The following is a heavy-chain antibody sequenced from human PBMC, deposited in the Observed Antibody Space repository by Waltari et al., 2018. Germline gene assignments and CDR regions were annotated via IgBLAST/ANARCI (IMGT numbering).Heavy chain of an antibody. CDR2: ISYDGSDI. CDR3: AKAALGPRAGGMDV. D-gene: IGHD1-26*01. J-gene: IGHJ6*02. CDR1: TISFDTYG. Sequence: QVQMVASGGGVVPPGRSLRLSCGASTISFDTYGLHWVRQTPGKGLEWVALISYDGSDIYYADSVKGRFTISRDNSKNTVYLQMNSLRSEDTAVYYCAKAALGPRAGGMDVWGQGTTVTVSS. V-gene: IGHV3-30*18.